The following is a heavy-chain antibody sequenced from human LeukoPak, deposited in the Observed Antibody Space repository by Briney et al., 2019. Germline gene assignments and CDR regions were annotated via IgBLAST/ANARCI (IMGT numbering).Heavy chain of an antibody. CDR3: ARDWHSRNIDY. J-gene: IGHJ4*02. D-gene: IGHD3-22*01. Sequence: GGSLRLSCVASGFTFSSYGMHWVRQAPGKGLEWVAVTWYDENSKYYADSVKGRFTISRDNSKNTLYLQMNSLRAEDTAMYYCARDWHSRNIDYWGQGTLVTVSS. CDR2: TWYDENSK. V-gene: IGHV3-33*08. CDR1: GFTFSSYG.